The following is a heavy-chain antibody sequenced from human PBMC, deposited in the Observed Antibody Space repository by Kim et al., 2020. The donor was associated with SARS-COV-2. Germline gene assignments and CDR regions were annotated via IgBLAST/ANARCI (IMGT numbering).Heavy chain of an antibody. CDR3: SGKVQLEGPVDY. D-gene: IGHD1-1*01. CDR1: GGSFSGYY. CDR2: INHSGST. Sequence: SETLSLTCAVYGGSFSGYYWSWIRQPPGKGLEWIGEINHSGSTNYNPSLKSRVTISVDTSKNQFSLKLSSVTAADTAVYYCSGKVQLEGPVDYWGQGTLVTVSS. V-gene: IGHV4-34*01. J-gene: IGHJ4*02.